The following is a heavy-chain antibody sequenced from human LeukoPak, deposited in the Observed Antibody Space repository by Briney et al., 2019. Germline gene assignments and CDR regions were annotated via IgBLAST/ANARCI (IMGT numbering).Heavy chain of an antibody. CDR3: ARGLYRYSGSYGVAY. V-gene: IGHV1-18*01. D-gene: IGHD1-26*01. Sequence: ASVKVSCKTSGGIFSSYAINWVRQAPGQGLEWMGWISAYNGNTNYAQKLQGRVTMTTDTSTSTAYMELRSLRSDDTAVYYCARGLYRYSGSYGVAYWGQGTLVTVSS. J-gene: IGHJ4*02. CDR1: GGIFSSYA. CDR2: ISAYNGNT.